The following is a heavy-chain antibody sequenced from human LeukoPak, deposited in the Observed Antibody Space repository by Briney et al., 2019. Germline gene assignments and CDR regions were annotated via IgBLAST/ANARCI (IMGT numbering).Heavy chain of an antibody. J-gene: IGHJ4*02. D-gene: IGHD3-3*01. CDR2: MNPNSGNT. CDR3: ARGTRITIFLEPPYYFDY. CDR1: GYTFTSYY. V-gene: IGHV1-8*03. Sequence: GASVKVSCKASGYTFTSYYMHWVRQATGQGLEWMGWMNPNSGNTGYAQKFQGRVTITRNTSISTAYMELSSLRSEDTAVYYCARGTRITIFLEPPYYFDYWGQGTLVTVSS.